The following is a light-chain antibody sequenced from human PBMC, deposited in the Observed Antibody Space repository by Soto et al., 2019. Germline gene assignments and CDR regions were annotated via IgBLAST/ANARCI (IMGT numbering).Light chain of an antibody. CDR3: QQYNTFPYS. Sequence: DIQMTQSPSTLSASVGDRVTLTCRASQSFGSWLAWYQQKPEEAPKLLIYKAVSLESGVPSRFSGSASGTEFTLTISSLQPDDFATYYCQQYNTFPYSFGQGTKLEI. V-gene: IGKV1-5*03. J-gene: IGKJ2*01. CDR2: KAV. CDR1: QSFGSW.